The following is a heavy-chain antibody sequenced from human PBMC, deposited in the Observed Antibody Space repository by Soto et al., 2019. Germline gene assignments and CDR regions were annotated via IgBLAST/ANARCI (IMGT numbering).Heavy chain of an antibody. CDR2: MKQDGSEK. D-gene: IGHD1-20*01. J-gene: IGHJ4*02. CDR3: ARLITPRILDS. Sequence: EVQLVESGGGLVQPGGSLRLSCAASGFTFSNYWMSWVRQAPGKGLEWVANMKQDGSEKDYVGSVKGRFTISRDNAKNSLYLKLNSLTPEDTAVCYCARLITPRILDSWGQGTLVIVSS. CDR1: GFTFSNYW. V-gene: IGHV3-7*05.